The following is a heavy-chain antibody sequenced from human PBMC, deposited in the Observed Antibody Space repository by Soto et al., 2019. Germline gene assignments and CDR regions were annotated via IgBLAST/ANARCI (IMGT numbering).Heavy chain of an antibody. D-gene: IGHD3-3*01. CDR2: INPYSGGT. CDR3: ARDLGFWSGSQYYYGMDV. J-gene: IGHJ6*02. Sequence: QVQLVQSGAEVKKPGASVKVSRKASGYTFTGYYMHWVRQAPGQGLEWMGWINPYSGGTNYAQKFQGWVTMTRDTSISTAYMELSSLRSDDTAVYYCARDLGFWSGSQYYYGMDVWGQGTTVTVSS. V-gene: IGHV1-2*04. CDR1: GYTFTGYY.